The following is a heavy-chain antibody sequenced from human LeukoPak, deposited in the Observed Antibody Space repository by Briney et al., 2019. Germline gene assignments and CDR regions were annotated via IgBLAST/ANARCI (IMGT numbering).Heavy chain of an antibody. Sequence: GGSLRLSCAASGFTVSSNYMSWVRQAPGKGLEWVSVIYSGGSTYYADSVKGRFTISRDNSKNTLYLQMNSLRAEDTAVYYCAGEEGPYSSGWYAGGYFDYWGQGTLVTVSS. CDR2: IYSGGST. D-gene: IGHD6-19*01. CDR3: AGEEGPYSSGWYAGGYFDY. V-gene: IGHV3-66*01. J-gene: IGHJ4*02. CDR1: GFTVSSNY.